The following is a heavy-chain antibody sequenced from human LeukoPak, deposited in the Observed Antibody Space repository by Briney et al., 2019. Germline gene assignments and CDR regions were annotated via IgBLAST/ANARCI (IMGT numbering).Heavy chain of an antibody. V-gene: IGHV3-21*01. Sequence: AGGSLRLSCAASGFTFSSYSMNWVRQAPGKGLEWVSSISSSSSYIYYADSVKGRFTISRDNAKNSLYLQMNSLRAEDTAVYYCARDLSHYDSSGYLDYWGRGTLVTVSS. CDR1: GFTFSSYS. CDR3: ARDLSHYDSSGYLDY. D-gene: IGHD3-22*01. J-gene: IGHJ4*02. CDR2: ISSSSSYI.